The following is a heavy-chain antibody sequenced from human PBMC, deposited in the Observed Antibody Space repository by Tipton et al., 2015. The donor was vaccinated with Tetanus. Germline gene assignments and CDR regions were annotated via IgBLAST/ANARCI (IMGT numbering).Heavy chain of an antibody. CDR2: IDPNSGDT. D-gene: IGHD2-21*01. Sequence: QLVQSGAELKKPGASVKVSCTASGYTFTGYYMYWVRQAPGQGLEWVGWIDPNSGDTIYAQNFQGRVTMTRDTSISTVYMELSRLRSDDTAVYYCARDGGDYIYYGMDVWGPGTTVTVSS. V-gene: IGHV1-2*02. J-gene: IGHJ6*02. CDR1: GYTFTGYY. CDR3: ARDGGDYIYYGMDV.